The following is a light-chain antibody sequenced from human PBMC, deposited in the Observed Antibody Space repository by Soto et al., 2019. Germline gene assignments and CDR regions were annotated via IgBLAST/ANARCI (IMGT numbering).Light chain of an antibody. CDR3: QQYNNWPIT. CDR1: QGISSY. V-gene: IGKV1-8*01. CDR2: AAS. Sequence: AIRMTQSPSSLSASTGDRVTMTCRASQGISSYLAWYQQKPGKAPKLLIYAASTLQSGVPSRFSGSGSGTDFTLTISSLQSEDFAVYYCQQYNNWPITFGQGTRLEIK. J-gene: IGKJ5*01.